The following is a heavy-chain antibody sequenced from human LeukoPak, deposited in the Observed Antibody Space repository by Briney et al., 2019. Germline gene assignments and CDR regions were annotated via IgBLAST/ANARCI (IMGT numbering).Heavy chain of an antibody. CDR1: GDSPIVPS. V-gene: IGHV4-4*07. D-gene: IGHD3-10*01. J-gene: IGHJ4*02. Sequence: SETLSLTPTLPGDSPIVPSWSCRPQPAGKELEWIWRIYSSYFTEYNLSLDGRVTMSIDTSKNQFSLMLDSVTAADTAVYYFAGVRIVTGTYFDSWGQGALVTVSS. CDR3: AGVRIVTGTYFDS. CDR2: IYSSYFT.